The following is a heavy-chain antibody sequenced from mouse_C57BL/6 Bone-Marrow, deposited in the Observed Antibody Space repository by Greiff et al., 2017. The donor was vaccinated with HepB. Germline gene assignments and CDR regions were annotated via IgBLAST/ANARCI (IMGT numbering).Heavy chain of an antibody. Sequence: EVHLVESGPGMVKPSQSLSLTCTVTGYSITSGYDWHWIRHFPGNKLEWMGYISYSGSTNYNPSLKSRISITHDTSKNHFFLKLNSVTTEDTATYYWARMGQRAWFAYWGQGTLVTVSA. D-gene: IGHD3-3*01. CDR1: GYSITSGYD. V-gene: IGHV3-1*01. CDR2: ISYSGST. J-gene: IGHJ3*01. CDR3: ARMGQRAWFAY.